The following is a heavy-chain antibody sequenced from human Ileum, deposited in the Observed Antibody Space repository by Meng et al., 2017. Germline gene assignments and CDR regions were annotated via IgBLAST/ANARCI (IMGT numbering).Heavy chain of an antibody. D-gene: IGHD4-17*01. CDR3: ARGDYGDYGSRFDP. Sequence: SETLSLTCTVSGGSISSGGYYWSWIRQHPGKGLEWIGSMYYSGRTHYNPSLKSPPTISADTSKNQFSLKLSSVTAADTAVYYCARGDYGDYGSRFDPWGQGTLGTVSS. J-gene: IGHJ5*01. V-gene: IGHV4-31*01. CDR1: GGSISSGGYY. CDR2: MYYSGRT.